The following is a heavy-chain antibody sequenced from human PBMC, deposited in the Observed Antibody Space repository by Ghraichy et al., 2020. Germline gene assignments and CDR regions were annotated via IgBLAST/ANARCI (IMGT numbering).Heavy chain of an antibody. D-gene: IGHD3-22*01. Sequence: SETLSLTCTVSGGSISSSSYYWGWIRQPPGKGLEWIGSIYYSGSTYYNPSLKSRVTISVDTSQNQFSLKLSSVTAADTAVYYCARLPLYDSSGYYSWWEYFQHWGQGTLVTVSS. V-gene: IGHV4-39*01. J-gene: IGHJ1*01. CDR1: GGSISSSSYY. CDR2: IYYSGST. CDR3: ARLPLYDSSGYYSWWEYFQH.